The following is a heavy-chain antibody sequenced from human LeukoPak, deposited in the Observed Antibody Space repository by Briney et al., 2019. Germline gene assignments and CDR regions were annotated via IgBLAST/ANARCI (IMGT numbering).Heavy chain of an antibody. J-gene: IGHJ4*02. Sequence: PGGSLRLSCAASGFNFIRYTMTWVRQAPGKGLEGGSSISGTSTYIFYAEVLRGRFPIPGDNPGNSVYRQMNGLSAEDTAVYYCAKFRGHYGDYDYYFYYWGQGTPVTVSS. CDR2: ISGTSTYI. CDR3: AKFRGHYGDYDYYFYY. D-gene: IGHD4-17*01. V-gene: IGHV3-21*01. CDR1: GFNFIRYT.